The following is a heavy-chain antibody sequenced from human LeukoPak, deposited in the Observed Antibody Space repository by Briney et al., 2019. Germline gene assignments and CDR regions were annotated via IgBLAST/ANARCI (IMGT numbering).Heavy chain of an antibody. V-gene: IGHV3-30*18. D-gene: IGHD3-9*01. J-gene: IGHJ6*02. CDR2: ISYDGSNK. CDR3: AKDASGGYDILTGYYYYGMDV. CDR1: GFTFSSYG. Sequence: GGSLRLSCPASGFTFSSYGMHWVRQAPGKGLEWVAVISYDGSNKYYADSVKGRFTISRDNSKNTLYLQMNSLRAEDTAVYYCAKDASGGYDILTGYYYYGMDVWGQGTTVTVSS.